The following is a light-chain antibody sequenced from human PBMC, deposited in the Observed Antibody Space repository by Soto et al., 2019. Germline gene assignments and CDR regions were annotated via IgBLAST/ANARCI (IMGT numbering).Light chain of an antibody. CDR1: QSVSSW. CDR3: QQYNGDST. J-gene: IGKJ4*01. CDR2: KAS. V-gene: IGKV1-5*03. Sequence: DIQMTQSPSTLSASVGDRVTITCRASQSVSSWLAWYQQKPGKAPKLLIYKASSLESGVPSRFSGSGSGTEFTLTXSXLQPDDFATYXCQQYNGDSTFGRGTKVEIK.